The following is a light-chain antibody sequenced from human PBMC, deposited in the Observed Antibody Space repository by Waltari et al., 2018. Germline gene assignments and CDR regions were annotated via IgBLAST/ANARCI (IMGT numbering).Light chain of an antibody. J-gene: IGLJ3*02. CDR2: DDN. Sequence: SYVLTQPPSVSVAPGPTARITCGGNSLERKMVHWYQRTPGQAPVLVVYDDNHRPSGIPERFSGSNFGNTATLTISRVEAGDEADYLCQVWDSVTDPWVFGGGTKLTVL. CDR1: SLERKM. CDR3: QVWDSVTDPWV. V-gene: IGLV3-21*02.